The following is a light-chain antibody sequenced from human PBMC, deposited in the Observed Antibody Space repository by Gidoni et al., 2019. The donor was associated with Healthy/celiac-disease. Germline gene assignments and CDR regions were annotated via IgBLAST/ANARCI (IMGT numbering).Light chain of an antibody. Sequence: DIQMTQSPSTLSASVGDRVTITCRASQSISSWLAWYQQKPGKAPKLLIYKASSLESGVPSRFSGSGSGTEFTLTISSLQPDDFATYYCQQYNSWWKFXQGTKVEIK. CDR2: KAS. CDR1: QSISSW. J-gene: IGKJ1*01. V-gene: IGKV1-5*03. CDR3: QQYNSWWK.